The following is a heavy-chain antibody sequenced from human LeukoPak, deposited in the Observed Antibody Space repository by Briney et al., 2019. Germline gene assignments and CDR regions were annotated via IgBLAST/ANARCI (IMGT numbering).Heavy chain of an antibody. CDR3: ARERYDFWSGYDY. D-gene: IGHD3-3*01. V-gene: IGHV1-2*02. J-gene: IGHJ4*02. CDR2: INPNSGGT. Sequence: ASVKVSCKASGYTFTDYYIHWVRQAPGQGLEWMGWINPNSGGTNYAQKFQGRVTMTRDTSISTAYMELSRLRSDDTAVYYCARERYDFWSGYDYWGQGTLVTVSS. CDR1: GYTFTDYY.